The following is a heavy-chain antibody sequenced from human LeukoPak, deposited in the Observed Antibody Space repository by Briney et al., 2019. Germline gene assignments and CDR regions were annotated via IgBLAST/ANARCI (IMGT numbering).Heavy chain of an antibody. D-gene: IGHD2-15*01. Sequence: SETLSLTCTVSGGAITSYYWSWIRQPPGKGLEWIGYIYSSGITRDNPSLNSRVTISVDTSKNQFSLNLISVTAADTAVYYCARALNPLPGTYYFDYWGQGTLVTVSS. J-gene: IGHJ4*02. CDR2: IYSSGIT. CDR1: GGAITSYY. CDR3: ARALNPLPGTYYFDY. V-gene: IGHV4-59*12.